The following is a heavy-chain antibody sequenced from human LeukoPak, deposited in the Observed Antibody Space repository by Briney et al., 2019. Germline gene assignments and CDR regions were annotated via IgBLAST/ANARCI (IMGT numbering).Heavy chain of an antibody. CDR2: IYYSGST. CDR3: ARDDWVGRELGLNTFDY. J-gene: IGHJ4*02. CDR1: GGSISSYY. V-gene: IGHV4-59*01. D-gene: IGHD3-9*01. Sequence: PSETLSLTCTVSGGSISSYYWSWIRQPPGKGLEWIGYIYYSGSTNYNPSLKSRVTISVDTSKNQFSLKLSSVTAADTAVYYCARDDWVGRELGLNTFDYWGQGTLVTVSS.